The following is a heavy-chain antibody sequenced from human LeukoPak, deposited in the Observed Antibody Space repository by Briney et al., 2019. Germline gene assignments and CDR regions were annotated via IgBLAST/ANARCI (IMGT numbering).Heavy chain of an antibody. J-gene: IGHJ3*02. CDR2: IYWDDDK. CDR1: GFSLSTSGVG. V-gene: IGHV2-5*02. D-gene: IGHD2-15*01. CDR3: AHRLGYCSGGSCYPVAFDI. Sequence: KKSGPTLVKPTQTLTLTCTFSGFSLSTSGVGVGWIRQPPGKALEWLALIYWDDDKRYSPSLKSRLTITKDTSKNQVVLTMTNMDPVDTATYYCAHRLGYCSGGSCYPVAFDIWGQGTMVTVSS.